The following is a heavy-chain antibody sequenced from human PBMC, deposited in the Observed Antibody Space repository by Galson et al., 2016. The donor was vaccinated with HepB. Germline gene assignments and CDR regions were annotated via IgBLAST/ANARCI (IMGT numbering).Heavy chain of an antibody. J-gene: IGHJ6*03. Sequence: SVKVSCKASGYIFTSYDINWVRQAPGQGLEWVWWMNPKSGTTGFAQKFQGRVTLTRSTALGTAYMELNSLTSEDTAIYFCARGSTAVYSFFYSMDVWGKGTAVTVSS. CDR1: GYIFTSYD. CDR2: MNPKSGTT. CDR3: ARGSTAVYSFFYSMDV. D-gene: IGHD2/OR15-2a*01. V-gene: IGHV1-8*02.